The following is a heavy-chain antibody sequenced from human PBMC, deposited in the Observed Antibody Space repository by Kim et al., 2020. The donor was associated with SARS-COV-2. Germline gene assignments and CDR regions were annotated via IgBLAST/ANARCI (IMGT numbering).Heavy chain of an antibody. V-gene: IGHV3-66*04. J-gene: IGHJ6*02. Sequence: KGRFTISRDNSKNTLYLQMNSLRAEDTAVYYCARHRPYYYGSGSQLGMDVWGQGTTVTVSS. D-gene: IGHD3-10*01. CDR3: ARHRPYYYGSGSQLGMDV.